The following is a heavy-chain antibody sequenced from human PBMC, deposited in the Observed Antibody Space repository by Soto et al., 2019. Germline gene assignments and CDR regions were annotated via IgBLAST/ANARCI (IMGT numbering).Heavy chain of an antibody. V-gene: IGHV3-21*01. Sequence: XESLRLSCAASGFTFSSYSMNWVRQAPGKGLEWVSSISSSSSYIYYADSVKGRFTISRDNAKNSLYLQMNSLRAEDTAVYYCAKTYYYGSGSYPYTHNEAFGSGDFDYWGQGTLVTVSS. J-gene: IGHJ4*02. CDR1: GFTFSSYS. D-gene: IGHD3-10*01. CDR3: AKTYYYGSGSYPYTHNEAFGSGDFDY. CDR2: ISSSSSYI.